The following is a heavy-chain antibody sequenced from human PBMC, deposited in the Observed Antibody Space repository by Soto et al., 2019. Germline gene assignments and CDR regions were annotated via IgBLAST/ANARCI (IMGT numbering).Heavy chain of an antibody. D-gene: IGHD5-12*01. CDR3: ATGRPYIVATSDAAFDI. Sequence: ASVKVSCKVSGYTLTELSMHWVRQAPGKGLEWMGGFDPEDGETIYAQKFQGRVTMTEDTSTDTAYMELSSLRSEDTAVYYCATGRPYIVATSDAAFDIWGQGTMVTVSS. CDR2: FDPEDGET. J-gene: IGHJ3*02. V-gene: IGHV1-24*01. CDR1: GYTLTELS.